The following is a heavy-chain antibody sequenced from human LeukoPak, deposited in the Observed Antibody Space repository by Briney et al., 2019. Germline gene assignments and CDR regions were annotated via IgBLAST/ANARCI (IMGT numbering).Heavy chain of an antibody. Sequence: SLRLSCAPSGFTFDDYAMHWVRQAPGKGLEWVSGISWNSNTIGYADSVKGRFTISRDNAKNSLYLQMNSLRADDTALYYCAKGLYSSSSGQSDYWGQGTLVTVSS. V-gene: IGHV3-9*01. CDR2: ISWNSNTI. D-gene: IGHD6-6*01. CDR1: GFTFDDYA. J-gene: IGHJ4*02. CDR3: AKGLYSSSSGQSDY.